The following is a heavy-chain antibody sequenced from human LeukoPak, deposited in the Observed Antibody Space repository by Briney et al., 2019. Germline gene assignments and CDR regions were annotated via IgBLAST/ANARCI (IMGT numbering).Heavy chain of an antibody. Sequence: GGSLRLSCAASGFTFSSYSMNRVRQAPGKGLEWVSYISSSGSTIYYADSVKGRFTISRDNAKNSLYLQMNSLRAEDTAVYYCAREHYYDSSGYYYVLGSRDEYFDYWGQGTLVTVSS. V-gene: IGHV3-48*04. J-gene: IGHJ4*02. CDR1: GFTFSSYS. CDR2: ISSSGSTI. CDR3: AREHYYDSSGYYYVLGSRDEYFDY. D-gene: IGHD3-22*01.